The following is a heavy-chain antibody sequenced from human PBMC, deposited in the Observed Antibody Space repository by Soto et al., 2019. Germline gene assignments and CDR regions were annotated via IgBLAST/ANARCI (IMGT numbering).Heavy chain of an antibody. CDR2: IYYSGST. J-gene: IGHJ4*02. Sequence: SETLSLTXTVSGGSISSSSYYWGWIRQPPGKGLEWIGSIYYSGSTYYNPSLKSRVTISVDTSKNQFSLKLSSVTAADTAVYYCASTGSSSFGYWGQGTLVTVSS. CDR3: ASTGSSSFGY. CDR1: GGSISSSSYY. V-gene: IGHV4-39*01. D-gene: IGHD6-6*01.